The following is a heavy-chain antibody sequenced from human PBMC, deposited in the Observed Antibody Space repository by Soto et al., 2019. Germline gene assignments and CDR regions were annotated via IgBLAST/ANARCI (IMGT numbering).Heavy chain of an antibody. CDR3: ARESQQLVEYYYYYMDV. CDR2: IWYDGSKK. D-gene: IGHD6-13*01. CDR1: GFTFSSYG. V-gene: IGHV3-33*01. J-gene: IGHJ6*03. Sequence: QVQLVESGGGVVQPGRSLRLSCAASGFTFSSYGMHWVRQAPGKGLEWVAVIWYDGSKKYYADSVKGRFTISRDNSKNTLYLQMNSLRAEDTAVYYCARESQQLVEYYYYYMDVWGKGTTVTVSS.